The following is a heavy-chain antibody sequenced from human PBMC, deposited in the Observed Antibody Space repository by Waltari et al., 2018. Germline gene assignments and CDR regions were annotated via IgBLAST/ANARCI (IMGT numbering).Heavy chain of an antibody. D-gene: IGHD2-2*01. CDR2: ISSSGTTT. CDR1: GFTFSTYE. V-gene: IGHV3-48*03. Sequence: VQLVESGGGLVQPGGSLKLSCAASGFTFSTYEMNWVRQAPGKGLEWVSYISSSGTTTFYEDSVKGRFTISRDNSNNSLYLQMNSLRAEDTSVYYCARRYCSSTSCTIDYWGQGTLVTVSS. J-gene: IGHJ4*02. CDR3: ARRYCSSTSCTIDY.